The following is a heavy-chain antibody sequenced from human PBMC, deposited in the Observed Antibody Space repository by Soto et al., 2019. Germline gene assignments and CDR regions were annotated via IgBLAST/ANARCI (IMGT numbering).Heavy chain of an antibody. CDR2: INHSGST. CDR1: GGSFSGYY. Sequence: SETLSLTCAVYGGSFSGYYCSWIRQPPGKGLEWIGEINHSGSTNYNPSLKSRVTISVDTSKNQFSLKLSSVTAADTAVYYCARNRPYYDILTGYYYYYGMDVWGQGTTVTVSS. CDR3: ARNRPYYDILTGYYYYYGMDV. D-gene: IGHD3-9*01. J-gene: IGHJ6*02. V-gene: IGHV4-34*01.